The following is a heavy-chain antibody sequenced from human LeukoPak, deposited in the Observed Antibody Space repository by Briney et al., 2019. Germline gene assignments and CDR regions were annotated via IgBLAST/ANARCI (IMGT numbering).Heavy chain of an antibody. J-gene: IGHJ4*02. V-gene: IGHV1-46*01. CDR2: INPRGGHT. CDR1: GYTFITYY. D-gene: IGHD3-22*01. Sequence: ALVKVSCKASGYTFITYYMVWVRQAPGQGLQWMGIINPRGGHTSYAQNFQGRVTLTRDTSTSTVYMELSSLRSEDTAVYYCARSKHNTYSYDSSGFSAFDYWGQGTLVTVSS. CDR3: ARSKHNTYSYDSSGFSAFDY.